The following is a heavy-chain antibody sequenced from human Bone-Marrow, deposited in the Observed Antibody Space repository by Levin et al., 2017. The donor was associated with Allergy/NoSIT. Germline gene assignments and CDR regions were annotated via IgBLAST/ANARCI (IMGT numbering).Heavy chain of an antibody. Sequence: ASVKVSCRASGYTFSDHSMHWVRQAPGLGLQWLGRINPDSGGTNYALDFQARVTMTRDTSITTVYLELSGLTTEDTAVYFCARDLGIGVASDWFDPWGQGTLVTVSS. V-gene: IGHV1-2*06. CDR1: GYTFSDHS. CDR2: INPDSGGT. J-gene: IGHJ5*02. CDR3: ARDLGIGVASDWFDP. D-gene: IGHD6-19*01.